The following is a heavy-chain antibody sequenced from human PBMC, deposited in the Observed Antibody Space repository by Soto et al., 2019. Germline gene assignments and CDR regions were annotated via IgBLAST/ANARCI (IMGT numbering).Heavy chain of an antibody. Sequence: EVQLLASGGGLVQPGGSLRLSCAASGFIFSSYSMSWVRQAPGKGLEWVSAVRGSGTDIYYADSVKGRFTISRDNSKNTLYLQMNSLRADDTAVYYCAKISYDSRDNPSWGQGTLVIVSS. V-gene: IGHV3-23*01. J-gene: IGHJ4*02. CDR1: GFIFSSYS. D-gene: IGHD3-22*01. CDR2: VRGSGTDI. CDR3: AKISYDSRDNPS.